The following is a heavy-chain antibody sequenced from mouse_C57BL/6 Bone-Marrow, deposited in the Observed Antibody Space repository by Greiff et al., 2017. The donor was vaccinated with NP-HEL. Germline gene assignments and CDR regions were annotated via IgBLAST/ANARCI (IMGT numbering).Heavy chain of an antibody. CDR2: ISNLAYSI. J-gene: IGHJ3*01. CDR3: ARLDKGFAY. V-gene: IGHV5-15*01. CDR1: GFTFSDYG. Sequence: EVKVVESGGGLVQPGGSLKLSCAASGFTFSDYGMAWVRQAPRKGPEWVAFISNLAYSIYYADTVTGRFTISRENAKNTLYLEMSSLRSEDTAMYFCARLDKGFAYWGQGTLVTVSA.